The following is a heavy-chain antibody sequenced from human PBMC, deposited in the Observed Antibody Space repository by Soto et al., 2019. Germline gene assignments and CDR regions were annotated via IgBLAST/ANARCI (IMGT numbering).Heavy chain of an antibody. V-gene: IGHV4-59*01. Sequence: SETLSLTCTVSGGSISSYYWSWIRQPPGKGLEWIGYIYYSGSTNYNPSLKSRVTISVDTSKNQFSLKLSSVTAADTAVYYCARGSSKWLAQCPFDYWGQGTLVTVSS. J-gene: IGHJ4*02. CDR1: GGSISSYY. CDR2: IYYSGST. CDR3: ARGSSKWLAQCPFDY. D-gene: IGHD6-19*01.